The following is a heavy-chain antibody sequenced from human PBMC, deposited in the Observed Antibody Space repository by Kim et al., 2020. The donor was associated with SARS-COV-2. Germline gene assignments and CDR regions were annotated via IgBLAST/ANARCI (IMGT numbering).Heavy chain of an antibody. Sequence: SETLSLTCTVSGGSISSYYWSWIRQPPRKGLEWIGYIYYSGSTNYNPSLKSRVTISVDTSKNQFSLKLSSVTAADTAVYYCARMGINYYGMDVWGQGTTVTVSS. V-gene: IGHV4-59*01. CDR3: ARMGINYYGMDV. D-gene: IGHD1-20*01. CDR2: IYYSGST. CDR1: GGSISSYY. J-gene: IGHJ6*02.